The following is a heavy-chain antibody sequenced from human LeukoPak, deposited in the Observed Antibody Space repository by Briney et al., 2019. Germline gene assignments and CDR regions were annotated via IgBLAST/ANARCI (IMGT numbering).Heavy chain of an antibody. Sequence: PGGSLRLSCAASGFTLSNAWMSWVRQAPGKGLEWVGRIKSKTDGGTTDYAAPVKGRFTISRDDSKNTLYLQMNSLKTEDTAVYYCTTAPDYGDYEDYWGQGTLVTVSS. V-gene: IGHV3-15*01. D-gene: IGHD4-17*01. J-gene: IGHJ4*02. CDR2: IKSKTDGGTT. CDR1: GFTLSNAW. CDR3: TTAPDYGDYEDY.